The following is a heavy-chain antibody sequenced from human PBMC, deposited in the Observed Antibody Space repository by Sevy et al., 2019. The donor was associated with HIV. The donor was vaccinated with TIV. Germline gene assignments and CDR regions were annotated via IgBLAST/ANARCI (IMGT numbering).Heavy chain of an antibody. V-gene: IGHV4-31*03. D-gene: IGHD4-17*01. CDR2: IYYSGST. J-gene: IGHJ5*02. CDR1: GGSISSGGYY. CDR3: ASDYYSDYNWFDP. Sequence: SETLSLTCTVSGGSISSGGYYWSWIRQHPGKGLEWIGYIYYSGSTYYNPSLRSRVTISVDTSKNQFSLKLSSVTAADTDVYYCASDYYSDYNWFDPWGQGTLVTVSS.